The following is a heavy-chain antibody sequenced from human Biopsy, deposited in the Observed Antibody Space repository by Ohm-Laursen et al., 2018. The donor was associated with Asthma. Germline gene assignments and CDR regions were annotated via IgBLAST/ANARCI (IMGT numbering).Heavy chain of an antibody. CDR1: GGMFGNYA. CDR2: ISPIFGSS. D-gene: IGHD4-17*01. CDR3: VTSGGDYGYFGLDV. J-gene: IGHJ6*02. V-gene: IGHV1-69*06. Sequence: AASVKVSCKASGGMFGNYAISWVRQAPGLGLEWMGGISPIFGSSNYAQRFQGRVTITADIFTRTVYMELSGLRSEDTAVYYCVTSGGDYGYFGLDVWGQGTTVTVSS.